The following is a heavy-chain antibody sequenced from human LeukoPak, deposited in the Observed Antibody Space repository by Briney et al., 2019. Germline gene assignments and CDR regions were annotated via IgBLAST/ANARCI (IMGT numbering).Heavy chain of an antibody. V-gene: IGHV4-34*01. CDR2: INHSGST. D-gene: IGHD5-18*01. CDR3: ARDAFGYEEAWFDP. J-gene: IGHJ5*02. Sequence: SETLSLTCAVYGGSFSGYYWSWIRQPPGKGLVWIGEINHSGSTNYNPSLKSRVTISVDTSKNQFSLKLSSVTAADTAVYYCARDAFGYEEAWFDPWGQGTLVTVSS. CDR1: GGSFSGYY.